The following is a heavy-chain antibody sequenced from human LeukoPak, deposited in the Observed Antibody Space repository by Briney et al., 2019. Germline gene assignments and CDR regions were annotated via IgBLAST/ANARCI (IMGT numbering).Heavy chain of an antibody. CDR1: GGSFSGYY. CDR2: INHSGST. CDR3: ARRRAHYYDSSGYYSRPQKTFDI. V-gene: IGHV4-34*01. Sequence: TSETLSLTCAVYGGSFSGYYWSWIRQPPGKGLEWIGEINHSGSTNYNPSLKSRVTISVDTSKNQFSLKVNSVTAADTAIYYCARRRAHYYDSSGYYSRPQKTFDIWGQGTMVTVSS. D-gene: IGHD3-22*01. J-gene: IGHJ3*02.